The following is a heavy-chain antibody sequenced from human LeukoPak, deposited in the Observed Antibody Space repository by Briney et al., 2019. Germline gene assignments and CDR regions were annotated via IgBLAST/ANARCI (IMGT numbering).Heavy chain of an antibody. J-gene: IGHJ4*02. CDR1: GYTFTSYD. Sequence: ASVKVSCKASGYTFTSYDINWVRQATGQGLEWMGWMNPNSGNTGYAQKFQGRVTMTRNTSISTAYMELSSLRSEDTAVYYCARTLRITMVRGAKLVYYFDYWGQGTLVTVSS. CDR3: ARTLRITMVRGAKLVYYFDY. CDR2: MNPNSGNT. V-gene: IGHV1-8*01. D-gene: IGHD3-10*01.